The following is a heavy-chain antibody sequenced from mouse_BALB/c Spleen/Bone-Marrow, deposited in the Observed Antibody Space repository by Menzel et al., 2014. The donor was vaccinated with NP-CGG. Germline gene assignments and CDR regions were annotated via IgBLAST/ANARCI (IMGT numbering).Heavy chain of an antibody. CDR3: ARDAGRGNFDY. V-gene: IGHV7-1*02. J-gene: IGHJ2*01. CDR1: GFTFSDFY. Sequence: EVKLMESGGGLVQPGGSLRLSCATSGFTFSDFYMEWVRRPPGKRLEWIAASRNRRNDYTTEYSASVKGRFIVSRDTSQSILYLQMNALRAEDTAIYYCARDAGRGNFDYWGQGTTLTVSS. D-gene: IGHD4-1*01. CDR2: SRNRRNDYTT.